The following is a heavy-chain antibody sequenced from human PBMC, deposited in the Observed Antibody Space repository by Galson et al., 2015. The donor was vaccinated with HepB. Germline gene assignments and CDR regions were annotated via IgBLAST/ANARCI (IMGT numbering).Heavy chain of an antibody. CDR1: GGSISSGRYY. CDR2: IHYSGST. J-gene: IGHJ6*02. V-gene: IGHV4-31*03. Sequence: LSLTCTVSGGSISSGRYYWSWIRQHPGKGLEWIGYIHYSGSTYFNPSLKSRVIISVDTSKNQFSLNLSSVTAADTAVYYCARTIDAWGGMDVWGQGTTVTVSS. CDR3: ARTIDAWGGMDV. D-gene: IGHD3-16*01.